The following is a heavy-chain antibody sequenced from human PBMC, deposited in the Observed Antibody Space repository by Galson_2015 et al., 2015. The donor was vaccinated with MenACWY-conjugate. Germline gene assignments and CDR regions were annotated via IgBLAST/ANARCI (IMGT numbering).Heavy chain of an antibody. V-gene: IGHV3-48*03. Sequence: FLRLSCAASAFTFSSFEMNWVRQAPGKGLEWVSYISSSGTTIYYSDPVKGRFTISRDNAKNSLYLQMNSLRAEDTAVYYCARLAVPGLNWGQGTLVTVSS. J-gene: IGHJ4*02. CDR1: AFTFSSFE. D-gene: IGHD6-19*01. CDR3: ARLAVPGLN. CDR2: ISSSGTTI.